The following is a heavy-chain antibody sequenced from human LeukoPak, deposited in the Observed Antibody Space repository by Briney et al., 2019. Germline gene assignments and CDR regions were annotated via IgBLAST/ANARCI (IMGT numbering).Heavy chain of an antibody. V-gene: IGHV3-21*01. J-gene: IGHJ4*02. Sequence: GGSLRLSCAASRFTFSSYSMNWVRQAPGKGLEWVSFISSSSNYIWYADSVKGRFTISRDNAKNSLYLQMNSLRAEDTAVYYCARGGVTVPAAIQIYYFDYWGQGTLVTVSS. D-gene: IGHD2-2*01. CDR3: ARGGVTVPAAIQIYYFDY. CDR2: ISSSSNYI. CDR1: RFTFSSYS.